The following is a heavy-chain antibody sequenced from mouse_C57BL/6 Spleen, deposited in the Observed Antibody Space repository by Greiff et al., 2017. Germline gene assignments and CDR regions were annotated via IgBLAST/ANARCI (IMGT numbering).Heavy chain of an antibody. D-gene: IGHD1-1*01. CDR3: ARHEEGVLLYWYFDV. CDR2: FYPGSGRI. J-gene: IGHJ1*03. Sequence: QVQLQPSGAELVKPGASVKLSCKASCYTFTEYTIPWVKQRSGQGLEWIGWFYPGSGRINYNEKFKDKAQLTADTSSSTVYMELIRLTSEDSAVYFCARHEEGVLLYWYFDVWGTGTTVTVSS. V-gene: IGHV1-62-2*01. CDR1: CYTFTEYT.